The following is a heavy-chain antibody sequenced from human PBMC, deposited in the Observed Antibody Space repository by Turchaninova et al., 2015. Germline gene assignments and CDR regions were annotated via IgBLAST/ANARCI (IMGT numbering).Heavy chain of an antibody. Sequence: EVQLVESGGGLVQPGGSLRLSCAASGFTFSCYSMAWVGPAPGRGLEWLFYIRHSSSTIYYADSVKGRFAISRDNANNAMSLQMNSLRAEDTAVYYCARGNSSGRGAFDIWGHGTMVTVSS. CDR3: ARGNSSGRGAFDI. CDR1: GFTFSCYS. CDR2: IRHSSSTI. D-gene: IGHD6-6*01. V-gene: IGHV3-48*04. J-gene: IGHJ3*02.